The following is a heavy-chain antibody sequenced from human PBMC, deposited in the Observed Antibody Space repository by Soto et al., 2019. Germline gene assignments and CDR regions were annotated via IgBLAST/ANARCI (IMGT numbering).Heavy chain of an antibody. CDR1: GGSFSGYY. J-gene: IGHJ5*02. Sequence: QVQLQQWGAGLLKPSETLSLTCAVYGGSFSGYYWSWIRQPPGKGLEWIGEINHSGSTNYNPSLKSRVTISVDTSKNQFSLKLSSVTAADTAVYYCARDIVVVVVATSGFDPWGQGTLVTVSS. V-gene: IGHV4-34*01. D-gene: IGHD2-15*01. CDR3: ARDIVVVVVATSGFDP. CDR2: INHSGST.